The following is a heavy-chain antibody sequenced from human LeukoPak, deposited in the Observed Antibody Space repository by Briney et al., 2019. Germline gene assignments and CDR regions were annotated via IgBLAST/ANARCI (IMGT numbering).Heavy chain of an antibody. CDR1: GFTFSSYA. D-gene: IGHD3-10*01. CDR3: AQDQPITMVRGAHDAFDI. V-gene: IGHV3-23*01. J-gene: IGHJ3*02. CDR2: ISVSVGRT. Sequence: VGSLRLSCAASGFTFSSYAMSWVRQAPGKGLECVSAISVSVGRTYYADSVKGRFTISRDNSKNTLYLQMNILRAVDTVVYYGAQDQPITMVRGAHDAFDIWGQGTMVTVSS.